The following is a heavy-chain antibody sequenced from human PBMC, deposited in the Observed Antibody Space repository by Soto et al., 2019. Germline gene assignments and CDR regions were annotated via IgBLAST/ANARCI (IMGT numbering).Heavy chain of an antibody. V-gene: IGHV3-23*01. J-gene: IGHJ4*02. D-gene: IGHD6-13*01. CDR2: ISGSGGNT. CDR3: AKDGRYSNTWYYFDY. CDR1: SFIFSSYA. Sequence: GGSLSISFAASSFIFSSYAMNWVRQAPGKGLEWVSGISGSGGNTYYADSVKGRFTISRDNSKNTLYLQMNSLRADDTAVYYCAKDGRYSNTWYYFDYWGQGALVTVSS.